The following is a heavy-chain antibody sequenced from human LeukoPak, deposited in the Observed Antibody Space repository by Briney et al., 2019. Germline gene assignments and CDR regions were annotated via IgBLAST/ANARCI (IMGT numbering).Heavy chain of an antibody. Sequence: SETLSLTCTVSGGSISSSSYYWGWIRQPSGKGLEWIGSIFYSGSTYYNPSLKSRVTISVDTSKNQFSLKLSSVTAADTAVYYRARHWETSSWYVDYWGQGTLVTVSS. J-gene: IGHJ4*02. CDR1: GGSISSSSYY. V-gene: IGHV4-39*01. CDR3: ARHWETSSWYVDY. CDR2: IFYSGST. D-gene: IGHD6-13*01.